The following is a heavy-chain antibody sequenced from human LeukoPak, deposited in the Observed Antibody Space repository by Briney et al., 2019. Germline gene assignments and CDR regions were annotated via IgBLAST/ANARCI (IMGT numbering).Heavy chain of an antibody. J-gene: IGHJ4*02. CDR1: GGSISSSNW. D-gene: IGHD3-10*01. CDR2: IYHSGST. Sequence: SETLSLTCAVSGGSISSSNWWSWVRQPPGKGLEWIGEIYHSGSTNYNPSLKSRVTISVDKSKNQFSLRLSSVTAADTAVYYCARVAMRVWFGEPLREDYFDYWGQGTLVTVSS. CDR3: ARVAMRVWFGEPLREDYFDY. V-gene: IGHV4-4*02.